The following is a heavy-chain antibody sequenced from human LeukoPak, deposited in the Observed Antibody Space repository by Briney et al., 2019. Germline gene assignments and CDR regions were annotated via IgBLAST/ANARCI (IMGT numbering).Heavy chain of an antibody. CDR2: INHSGST. J-gene: IGHJ4*02. CDR3: ARGRRAGLYGDYSYYFDY. CDR1: GGSFGGYY. V-gene: IGHV4-34*01. D-gene: IGHD4-17*01. Sequence: PSETLSLTCAVYGGSFGGYYWSWIRQPPGKGLEWIGEINHSGSTNYNPSLKSRVTISVDTSKNQFSLKLSSVTAADTAVYYCARGRRAGLYGDYSYYFDYWGQGTLVTVSS.